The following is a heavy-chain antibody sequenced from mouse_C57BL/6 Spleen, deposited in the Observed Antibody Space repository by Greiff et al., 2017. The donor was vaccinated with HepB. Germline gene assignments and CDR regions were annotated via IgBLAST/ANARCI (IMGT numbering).Heavy chain of an antibody. CDR3: ARRYYGSKGYYFDY. Sequence: LVESGAELVKPGASVKISCKASGYAFSSYWMNWVKQRPGKGLEWIGQIYPGDGDTNYNGKFKGKATLTADKSSSTAYMQLSSLTSEDSAVYFCARRYYGSKGYYFDYWGQGTTLTVSS. CDR2: IYPGDGDT. CDR1: GYAFSSYW. J-gene: IGHJ2*01. V-gene: IGHV1-80*01. D-gene: IGHD1-1*01.